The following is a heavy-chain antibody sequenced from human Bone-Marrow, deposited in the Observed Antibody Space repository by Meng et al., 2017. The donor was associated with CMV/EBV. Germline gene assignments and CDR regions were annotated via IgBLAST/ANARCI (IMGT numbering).Heavy chain of an antibody. CDR3: ARGVRIVVVPAAPGGSWFDP. D-gene: IGHD2-2*01. CDR2: VSDTGDRS. Sequence: GGSLRLSCAASGFTFRTYSMTWIRQIPGKGLEWVSTVSDTGDRSYYADFVRGRFTISRDTSATTLFLQMDSLTVEDTAVYYCARGVRIVVVPAAPGGSWFDPWGQGTLVTVSS. J-gene: IGHJ5*02. CDR1: GFTFRTYS. V-gene: IGHV3-23*01.